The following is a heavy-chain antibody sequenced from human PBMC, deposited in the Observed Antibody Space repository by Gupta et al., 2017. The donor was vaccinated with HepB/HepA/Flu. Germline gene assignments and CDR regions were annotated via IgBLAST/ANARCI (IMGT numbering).Heavy chain of an antibody. CDR3: ARAQYSSGWFPYYYYGMDV. CDR1: GFTFSRYS. D-gene: IGHD6-19*01. Sequence: EVQLVESGGGLVKPGGSLRISCAASGFTFSRYSLNWVRQAPGKGLGWVSSISSSSSYIYYADSVKGRFTISRDNAKNSLYLQMNSLRAEDTAVYYCARAQYSSGWFPYYYYGMDVWGQGTTVTGAS. CDR2: ISSSSSYI. J-gene: IGHJ6*02. V-gene: IGHV3-21*01.